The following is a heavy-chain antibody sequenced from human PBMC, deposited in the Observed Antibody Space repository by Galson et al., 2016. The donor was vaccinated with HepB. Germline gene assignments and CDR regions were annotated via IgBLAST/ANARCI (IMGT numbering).Heavy chain of an antibody. CDR1: SGSVSRGSYY. Sequence: TLSLTCSVSSGSVSRGSYYWSWVRQHPAQGLEWIGHIHYSGTTYYNPSPELRVAISVDTSKNQFSMKLSSVTAADTAVYYFATGPNPYYFDYWGQGTLVTVSS. CDR2: IHYSGTT. D-gene: IGHD3-16*01. CDR3: ATGPNPYYFDY. V-gene: IGHV4-31*03. J-gene: IGHJ4*02.